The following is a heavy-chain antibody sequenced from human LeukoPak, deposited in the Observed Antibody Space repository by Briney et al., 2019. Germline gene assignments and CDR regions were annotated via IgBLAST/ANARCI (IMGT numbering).Heavy chain of an antibody. J-gene: IGHJ3*02. Sequence: PGRSLRLSCAASGFSFSSYGIHWVRQAPGKGLDRVAVIWYDGNSQYYADSVKGRFTISRDNSKNTVYLQMNSLTAEDTAIYYCVRPNGDYARGGLEIWGQGTVVTVSS. V-gene: IGHV3-33*08. CDR3: VRPNGDYARGGLEI. D-gene: IGHD4-17*01. CDR2: IWYDGNSQ. CDR1: GFSFSSYG.